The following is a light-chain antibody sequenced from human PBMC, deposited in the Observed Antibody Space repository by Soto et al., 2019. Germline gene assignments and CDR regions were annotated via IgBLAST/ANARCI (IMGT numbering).Light chain of an antibody. CDR2: DAS. V-gene: IGKV3-11*01. J-gene: IGKJ1*01. Sequence: EIVLTHSPSTLSLSPRERATLSCRASQSVSSYLAWYQQKPGQAPRLLIYDASNRATGIPARFSGSGSGTDFTLTISRLEPEDFAVYYCQQYGSSSWTFGQGTKVDIK. CDR3: QQYGSSSWT. CDR1: QSVSSY.